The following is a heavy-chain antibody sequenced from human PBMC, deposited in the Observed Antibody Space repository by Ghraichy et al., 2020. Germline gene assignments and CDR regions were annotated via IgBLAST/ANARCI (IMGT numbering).Heavy chain of an antibody. CDR2: IYYSGST. Sequence: SETLSLTCTVSGGSISSSSYYWGWIRQPPGKGLEWIGSIYYSGSTYYNPSLKSRVTISVDTSKNQFSLKLSSVTAADTAVYYCARQTVAGTWRENYWGQGTLVTVSS. CDR1: GGSISSSSYY. CDR3: ARQTVAGTWRENY. D-gene: IGHD6-19*01. J-gene: IGHJ4*02. V-gene: IGHV4-39*01.